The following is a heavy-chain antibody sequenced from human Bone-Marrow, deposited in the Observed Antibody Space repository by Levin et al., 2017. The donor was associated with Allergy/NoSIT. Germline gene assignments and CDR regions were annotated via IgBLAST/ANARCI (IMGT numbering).Heavy chain of an antibody. J-gene: IGHJ2*01. D-gene: IGHD2-2*01. CDR3: AKDRDLVPTGYFDL. CDR2: ISWNSDNI. V-gene: IGHV3-9*01. Sequence: GGSLRLSCVDSGFTFDDYAMHWVRQAPGKGLEWVSGISWNSDNIGYADSVKGRFTISRDNAKNSLYLQMNSLRAEDTALYYCAKDRDLVPTGYFDLWGRGTLVTVSS. CDR1: GFTFDDYA.